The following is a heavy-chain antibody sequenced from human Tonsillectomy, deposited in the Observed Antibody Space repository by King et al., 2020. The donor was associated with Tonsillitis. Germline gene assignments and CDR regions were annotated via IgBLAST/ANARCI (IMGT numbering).Heavy chain of an antibody. D-gene: IGHD4-23*01. CDR1: GFTFSTYG. CDR2: TWFDGSHE. V-gene: IGHV3-33*08. J-gene: IGHJ3*02. Sequence: VQLVQSGGGVVQPGGFLRLSCAGAGFTFSTYGMQWVRQAPGKGLEWVARTWFDGSHEMYAASVKGRFTISRDNSKNTLFLHMNTLTAEDTAVYYCARFHEFGGNSNAFDIWGQGTMVTVSS. CDR3: ARFHEFGGNSNAFDI.